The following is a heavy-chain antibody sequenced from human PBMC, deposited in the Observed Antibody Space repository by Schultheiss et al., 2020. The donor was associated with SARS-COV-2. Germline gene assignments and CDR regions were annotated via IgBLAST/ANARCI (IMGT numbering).Heavy chain of an antibody. D-gene: IGHD3-22*01. CDR1: GFTFSSYA. V-gene: IGHV3-23*03. J-gene: IGHJ4*02. CDR3: GSGPSAYYDF. CDR2: IYSGGST. Sequence: GGSLRLSCAASGFTFSSYAMSWVRQAPGKGLEWVSVIYSGGSTYYADSVKGRFTISRDNAKNTLYLQMNSLRAEDTAVYYCGSGPSAYYDFWGQGTLVTVSS.